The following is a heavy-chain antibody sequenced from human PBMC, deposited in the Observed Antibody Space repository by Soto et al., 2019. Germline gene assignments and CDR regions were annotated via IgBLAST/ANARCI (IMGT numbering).Heavy chain of an antibody. CDR2: ISGSGLST. CDR3: AKMTTRRFDY. Sequence: GGSLRLSCAASGFTFSSYAISWVRQAPGKGLEWVSGISGSGLSTNYADSVKGRFTISRDNSKNTLYLQMNSLRAEDTAVYYCAKMTTRRFDYWGQGTLVTV. CDR1: GFTFSSYA. J-gene: IGHJ4*02. D-gene: IGHD4-17*01. V-gene: IGHV3-23*01.